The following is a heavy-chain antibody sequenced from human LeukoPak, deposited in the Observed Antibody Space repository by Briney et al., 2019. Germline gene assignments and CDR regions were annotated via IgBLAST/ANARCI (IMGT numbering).Heavy chain of an antibody. CDR1: GYTFTGYY. CDR3: ARVGAAAGDY. D-gene: IGHD6-13*01. V-gene: IGHV1-2*02. J-gene: IGHJ4*02. Sequence: ASLKLSCKASGYTFTGYYMNWVRQAPGQGLEWMGWINPNSGGTNYAQKFQGRVTMTRDTSISTAYMELSRLRSDDTAVYYCARVGAAAGDYWGQGTLVTVSS. CDR2: INPNSGGT.